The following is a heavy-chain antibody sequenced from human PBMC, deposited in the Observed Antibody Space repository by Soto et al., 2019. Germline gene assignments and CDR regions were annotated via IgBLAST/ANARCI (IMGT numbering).Heavy chain of an antibody. CDR2: MSIGDENT. Sequence: EEQLLLSGGGLIQPGGSLRLSCAASGFTFIDYSMAWVRQTPERGLEWVSGMSIGDENTFYADSVKGRFTVSRDSSKNTVDLQFNCLRAGDTAMKYCARWNGYGDLWGQGTVVTVSS. D-gene: IGHD4-17*01. V-gene: IGHV3-23*01. J-gene: IGHJ4*02. CDR1: GFTFIDYS. CDR3: ARWNGYGDL.